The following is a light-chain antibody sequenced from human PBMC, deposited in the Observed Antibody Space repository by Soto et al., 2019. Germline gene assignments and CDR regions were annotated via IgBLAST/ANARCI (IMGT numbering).Light chain of an antibody. CDR1: SGSVSTSYY. V-gene: IGLV8-61*01. CDR2: NTN. CDR3: VLYMGSGFWV. J-gene: IGLJ3*02. Sequence: QTAVTQEPSFSVSPGGTVTLTCGLTSGSVSTSYYPSWYQQTPGQAPRTLIYNTNTRSSGVPDRFSGSILGNKAALTITGAQADDESDYSCVLYMGSGFWVFGGGTKVTVL.